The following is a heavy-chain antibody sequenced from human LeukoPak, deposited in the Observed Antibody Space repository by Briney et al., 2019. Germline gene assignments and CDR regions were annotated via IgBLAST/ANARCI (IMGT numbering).Heavy chain of an antibody. V-gene: IGHV1-8*03. CDR1: GYTFSNYD. CDR2: MNPNSGNT. J-gene: IGHJ6*03. D-gene: IGHD5-18*01. Sequence: ASVKVSCKASGYTFSNYDINWVRQATGQGLEWMGWMNPNSGNTGYAQKFQGRVTITRNASISTAYMELSSLRSEDTAVYYCARGAGGGYNYGEYYYYMDVWGKGTTVTVSS. CDR3: ARGAGGGYNYGEYYYYMDV.